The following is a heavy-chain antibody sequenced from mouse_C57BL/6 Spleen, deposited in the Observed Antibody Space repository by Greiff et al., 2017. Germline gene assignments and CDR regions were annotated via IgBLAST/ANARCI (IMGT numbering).Heavy chain of an antibody. J-gene: IGHJ1*03. Sequence: QVQLQQPGAELVKPGASVKLSCKASGYTFTSYWMQWVKQRPGQGLEWIGEIDPSDSYTNYNQKFKGKATLTVDTSSSTAYMQLSSLTSEDSAVYYCARKEAYYSNYGYFDVWGTGTTVTVSS. CDR1: GYTFTSYW. V-gene: IGHV1-50*01. D-gene: IGHD2-5*01. CDR2: IDPSDSYT. CDR3: ARKEAYYSNYGYFDV.